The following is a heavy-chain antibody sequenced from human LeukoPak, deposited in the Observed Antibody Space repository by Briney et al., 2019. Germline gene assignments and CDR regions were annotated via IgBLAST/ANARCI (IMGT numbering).Heavy chain of an antibody. CDR2: ISYDGNNR. CDR3: AKLIVGVTHDAFDI. Sequence: GGSLRLSCAASGFTFSSYAMSWVRQAPGKWLEWVAVISYDGNNRYYADSVRGRFTISRDNSKNTLYVEMNSLRAEDTAVYYCAKLIVGVTHDAFDIWSQGTMVTVSS. J-gene: IGHJ3*02. V-gene: IGHV3-30*18. D-gene: IGHD1-26*01. CDR1: GFTFSSYA.